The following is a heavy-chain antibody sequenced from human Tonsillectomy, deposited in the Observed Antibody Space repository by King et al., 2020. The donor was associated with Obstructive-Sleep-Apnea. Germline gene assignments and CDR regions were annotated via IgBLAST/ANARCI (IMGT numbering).Heavy chain of an antibody. CDR1: GGSFSGYY. D-gene: IGHD6-13*01. V-gene: IGHV4-34*01. CDR3: ARGGWGSSWRLDD. J-gene: IGHJ4*02. CDR2: INHSGST. Sequence: VQLQQWGAGLLKPSETLSLTCAVYGGSFSGYYWSWIRQPPGKGLEWVGEINHSGSTNYNPSLKSRVTISLDTSKNQFSLELSSVTAADTAVYYCARGGWGSSWRLDDWGQGTLVTVSS.